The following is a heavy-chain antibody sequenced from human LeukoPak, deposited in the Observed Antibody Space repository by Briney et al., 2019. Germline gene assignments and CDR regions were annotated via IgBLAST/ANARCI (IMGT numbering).Heavy chain of an antibody. J-gene: IGHJ6*03. CDR2: ISSSSSTI. V-gene: IGHV3-48*01. Sequence: GGSLRLSCAASGFTFSSYSMNWVRQAPGKGLEGVSYISSSSSTIYYADSVKGRFTISRDNAKNSLYLQMNSLRADDTAVYYCARDGAGYNWNDETDYYYYYYMDVWGRGTTVTVSS. D-gene: IGHD1-20*01. CDR3: ARDGAGYNWNDETDYYYYYYMDV. CDR1: GFTFSSYS.